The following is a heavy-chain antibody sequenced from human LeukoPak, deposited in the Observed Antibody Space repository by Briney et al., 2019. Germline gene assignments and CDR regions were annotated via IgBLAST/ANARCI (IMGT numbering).Heavy chain of an antibody. CDR3: ARAREIAARPGDAFDI. V-gene: IGHV1-69*05. CDR1: GYTFTSYA. D-gene: IGHD6-6*01. J-gene: IGHJ3*02. CDR2: IIPIFGTA. Sequence: SVKVSCKASGYTFTSYAMNWVRQAPGQGLEWMGGIIPIFGTANYAQKFQGRVTITTDESTSTAYMELSSLRSEDTAVYYCARAREIAARPGDAFDIWGQGTMVTVSS.